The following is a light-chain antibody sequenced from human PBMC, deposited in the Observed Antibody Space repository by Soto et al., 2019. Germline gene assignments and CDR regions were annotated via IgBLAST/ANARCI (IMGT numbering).Light chain of an antibody. V-gene: IGKV3-20*01. CDR2: GSS. J-gene: IGKJ3*01. Sequence: EIVLTQSPGTLSLSPGERATLSCRASQSVSSSYLAWYQKKPGQAPRLLIYGSSARATGIPDRFIGSGSGTDFTLTISRLEPEDFAVYYCQQYGSSPLFTFGPGTKVAIK. CDR1: QSVSSSY. CDR3: QQYGSSPLFT.